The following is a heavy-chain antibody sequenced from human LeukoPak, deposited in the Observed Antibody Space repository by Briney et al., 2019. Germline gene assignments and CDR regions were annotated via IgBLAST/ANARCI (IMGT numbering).Heavy chain of an antibody. J-gene: IGHJ4*02. D-gene: IGHD1-26*01. V-gene: IGHV3-11*03. CDR2: ISSSSSYT. CDR3: ARSGSHDY. CDR1: GFTVSTNY. Sequence: GGSLRLSCAASGFTVSTNYMSWVRQAPGKGLEWVSYISSSSSYTNYADSVKGRFTISRDNAKNSLYLQMNSLRADDTAVYYCARSGSHDYWGQGTLVTVSS.